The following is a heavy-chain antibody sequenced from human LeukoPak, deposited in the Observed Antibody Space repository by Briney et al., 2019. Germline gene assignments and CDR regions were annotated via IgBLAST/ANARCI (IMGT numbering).Heavy chain of an antibody. D-gene: IGHD3-22*01. Sequence: SETLSLTCTVSGYSISSGYYWGWIRQPPGKGLEWIGSIYHSGSTYYNPSLKSRVTISVDTSKNQFSLKLSSVTAADTAVYYCARVLQGSGYYSRFDYWGQGTLVTVSS. V-gene: IGHV4-38-2*02. J-gene: IGHJ4*02. CDR3: ARVLQGSGYYSRFDY. CDR2: IYHSGST. CDR1: GYSISSGYY.